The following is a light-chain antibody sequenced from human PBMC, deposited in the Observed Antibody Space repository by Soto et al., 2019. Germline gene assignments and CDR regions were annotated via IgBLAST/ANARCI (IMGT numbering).Light chain of an antibody. CDR3: QSYDLSLRNYV. V-gene: IGLV1-40*01. CDR2: DNT. Sequence: QSVLTQPPSVSGAPGERVTISCTGSSSDIGAGYRVRWYQQVPGTAPKLLIYDNTNRPSGVSVRFSGSKSGTSASLAIIRLQAEDEGDYYCQSYDLSLRNYVFGSGTKVTVL. J-gene: IGLJ1*01. CDR1: SSDIGAGYR.